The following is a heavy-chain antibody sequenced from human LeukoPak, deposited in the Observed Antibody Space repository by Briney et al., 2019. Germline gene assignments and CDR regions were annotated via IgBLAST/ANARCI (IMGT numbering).Heavy chain of an antibody. V-gene: IGHV3-21*04. CDR1: GFTFSSYS. CDR2: ISTSSSYI. D-gene: IGHD6-19*01. CDR3: ARGGGVRTGSGWRPGDWFDP. Sequence: GGSLRLSCAASGFTFSSYSMNWVRQAPGRGLEWVSFISTSSSYIHNADSVKGRFTISRDNAENSLYLQMNSLRVEDTAVYYCARGGGVRTGSGWRPGDWFDPWGQGTQVIVSS. J-gene: IGHJ5*02.